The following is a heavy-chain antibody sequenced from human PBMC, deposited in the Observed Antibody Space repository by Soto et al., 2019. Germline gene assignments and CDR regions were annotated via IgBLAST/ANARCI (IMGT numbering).Heavy chain of an antibody. CDR1: GGSMRDYY. D-gene: IGHD1-1*01. CDR2: IYYSGNT. Sequence: QVQLQEPGPRLVKPSETLSLTCSVSGGSMRDYYWSWIRQSPGKGPEWIGYIYYSGNTNYNPSLKRRVTISVDMPKSLFSLKLNSVTAADTAVYYCARQLGLWQPLDYWGRGTLVTVSS. V-gene: IGHV4-59*01. CDR3: ARQLGLWQPLDY. J-gene: IGHJ4*02.